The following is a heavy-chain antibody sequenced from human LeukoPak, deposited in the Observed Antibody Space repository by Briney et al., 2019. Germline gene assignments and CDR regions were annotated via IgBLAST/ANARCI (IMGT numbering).Heavy chain of an antibody. CDR1: GGSISSSSYY. Sequence: SETLSLTCTVSGGSISSSSYYWGWIRQPPGKGLEWIGSIYYSGSTYYNPSLKSRVTISVDTSKNQFSLNLSSVTAADTAVYYCARDNWKNWFDPWGQGTLVTVSS. V-gene: IGHV4-39*07. CDR2: IYYSGST. D-gene: IGHD1-20*01. CDR3: ARDNWKNWFDP. J-gene: IGHJ5*02.